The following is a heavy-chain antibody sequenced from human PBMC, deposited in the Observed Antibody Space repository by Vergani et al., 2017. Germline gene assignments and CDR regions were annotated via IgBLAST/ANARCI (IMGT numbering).Heavy chain of an antibody. J-gene: IGHJ3*02. Sequence: QVQLVESGGGVVQPGRSLRLSCAASGFTFSSYAMHWVRQAPGKGLEWVAVISYDGSNKYYADSVKGRFTISRDNSKNTLYLQMNSLRAEDTAVYYCARARSRIQPNDAFDIWGQGTMVTVSS. CDR3: ARARSRIQPNDAFDI. CDR1: GFTFSSYA. V-gene: IGHV3-30*01. CDR2: ISYDGSNK. D-gene: IGHD5-18*01.